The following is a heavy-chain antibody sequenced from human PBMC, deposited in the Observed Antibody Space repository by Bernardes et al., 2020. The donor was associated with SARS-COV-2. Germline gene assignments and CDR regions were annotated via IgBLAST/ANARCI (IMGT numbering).Heavy chain of an antibody. CDR1: GFTFSSYE. Sequence: GGSLRLSCAASGFTFSSYEMNWVRQAPGKGLEWISYISASGTTIHYADSVKGRFTISRDTAKNSLYLQMNSLRVEDTAVYYCASDYYASESHRYYWGQGTLVTVSS. CDR3: ASDYYASESHRYY. V-gene: IGHV3-48*03. CDR2: ISASGTTI. D-gene: IGHD3-10*01. J-gene: IGHJ4*02.